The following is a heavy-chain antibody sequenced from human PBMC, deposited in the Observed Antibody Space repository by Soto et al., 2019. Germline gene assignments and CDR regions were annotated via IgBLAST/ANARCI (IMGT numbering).Heavy chain of an antibody. CDR3: ARDGSTLYSSGWYYYYYGMDV. CDR1: GFTFSSYA. Sequence: QVQLVESGGGVVQPGRSLRLSCAASGFTFSSYAMHWVRQAPGKGLEWVAVISYDGSNKYYADSVKGRFTISRDNSKNPLYLQMNSLRAEDTAVYYCARDGSTLYSSGWYYYYYGMDVWGQGTTVTVSS. V-gene: IGHV3-30-3*01. CDR2: ISYDGSNK. D-gene: IGHD6-19*01. J-gene: IGHJ6*02.